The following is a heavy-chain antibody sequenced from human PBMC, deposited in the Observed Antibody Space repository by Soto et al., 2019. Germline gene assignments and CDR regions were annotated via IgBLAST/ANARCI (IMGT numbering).Heavy chain of an antibody. CDR2: IIPILGIA. CDR3: ARVGYDFWGRPGGWFDP. Sequence: GASVKVSCKASGGTFSSYTISWVRQAPGQGLEWMGRIIPILGIANYAQKFQGRVTITADKSTSTAYMELSSLRSEDTAVYYCARVGYDFWGRPGGWFDPWGQGTLVTVSS. J-gene: IGHJ5*02. V-gene: IGHV1-69*02. D-gene: IGHD3-3*01. CDR1: GGTFSSYT.